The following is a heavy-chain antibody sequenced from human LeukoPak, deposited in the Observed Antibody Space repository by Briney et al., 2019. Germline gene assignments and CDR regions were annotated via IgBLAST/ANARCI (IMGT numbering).Heavy chain of an antibody. CDR2: IIPIFGTA. D-gene: IGHD1-26*01. Sequence: ASVKVSCKASGGTFSSYAISLVRQAPGQGLEWMGRIIPIFGTANYAQKFQGRVTITTDESTSTAYMELSSLRSEDTAVYYCASGEPYSGSYGDYWGQGTLVTVSS. V-gene: IGHV1-69*05. J-gene: IGHJ4*02. CDR1: GGTFSSYA. CDR3: ASGEPYSGSYGDY.